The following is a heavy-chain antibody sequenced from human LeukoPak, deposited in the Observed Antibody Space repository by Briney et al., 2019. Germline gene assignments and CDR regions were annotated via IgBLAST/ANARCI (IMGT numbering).Heavy chain of an antibody. CDR1: GGSISSYY. CDR2: INHSGST. CDR3: ARVRVAVGADY. J-gene: IGHJ4*02. D-gene: IGHD2-15*01. V-gene: IGHV4-34*01. Sequence: MASETLSLTCTVSGGSISSYYWSWIRQPPGQGLEWIGEINHSGSTNYNPSLKSRVTISIDTSKNQFSLRLTSVTAADTAVYYCARVRVAVGADYWGQGTLVTVSS.